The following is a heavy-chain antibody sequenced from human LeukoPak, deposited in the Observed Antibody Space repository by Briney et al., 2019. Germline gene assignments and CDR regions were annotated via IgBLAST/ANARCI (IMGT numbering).Heavy chain of an antibody. Sequence: GGSLRLSCAASGFTFSNFRMSWVRQAPGKGLEWVANIKQDGSEKYYVDSVKGRFTISRDNAKNSLYLQMNSLRAEDTALYYCARRDIVVVPAAIFGAFDIWGQGTMVTVSS. CDR3: ARRDIVVVPAAIFGAFDI. D-gene: IGHD2-2*02. CDR1: GFTFSNFR. V-gene: IGHV3-7*03. CDR2: IKQDGSEK. J-gene: IGHJ3*02.